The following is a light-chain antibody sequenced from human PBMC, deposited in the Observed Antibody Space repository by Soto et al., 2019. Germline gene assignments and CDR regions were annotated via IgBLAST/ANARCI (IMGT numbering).Light chain of an antibody. Sequence: EIVXXXXPXXXSXSPGERATLSCRASESISSYLAWYQQRPGQAPSLLIYDASNRATGIPARFSGSGSGTDFTLTIDNLEPEDFAVYYCQQRSKWPLTFGGGTKVEI. CDR3: QQRSKWPLT. V-gene: IGKV3-11*01. J-gene: IGKJ4*01. CDR2: DAS. CDR1: ESISSY.